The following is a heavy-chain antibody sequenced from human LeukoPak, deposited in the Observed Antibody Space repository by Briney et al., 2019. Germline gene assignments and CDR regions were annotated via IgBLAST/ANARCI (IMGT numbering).Heavy chain of an antibody. D-gene: IGHD4-23*01. V-gene: IGHV3-23*01. CDR3: AKEGRYGGNYFDY. J-gene: IGHJ4*02. CDR2: ISGSGGST. CDR1: GFSVSSNY. Sequence: QTGGSLRLSCAASGFSVSSNYMSWVRQAPGKGLEWVSAISGSGGSTYYADSVKGRFTISRDNSKNTLYLQMNSLRAEDTPVYYCAKEGRYGGNYFDYWGQGTLVTVSS.